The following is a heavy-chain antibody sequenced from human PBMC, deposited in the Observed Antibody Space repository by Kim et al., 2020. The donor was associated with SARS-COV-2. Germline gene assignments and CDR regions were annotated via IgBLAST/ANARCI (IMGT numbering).Heavy chain of an antibody. D-gene: IGHD3-22*01. CDR3: ARGRYDSSGYYYLIYYYYYGMDV. J-gene: IGHJ6*02. Sequence: ASVKVSCKASGYTFTSYDINWVRQATGQGLEWMGWMNPNSGNTGYAQKFQGRVTMTRNTSISTAYMELSSLRSEDTAVYYCARGRYDSSGYYYLIYYYYYGMDVWGQGTTVTVSS. CDR1: GYTFTSYD. CDR2: MNPNSGNT. V-gene: IGHV1-8*01.